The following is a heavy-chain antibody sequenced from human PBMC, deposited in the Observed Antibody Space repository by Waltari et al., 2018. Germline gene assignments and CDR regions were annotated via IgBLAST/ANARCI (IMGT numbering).Heavy chain of an antibody. CDR2: IRYDGSNK. Sequence: QVQLVESGGGVVQPGGSLRLSCAASGFTFSSYGMHWVRQAPGKGLEWVAFIRYDGSNKYYADSVKGRFTISRDNSKNTLYLQMNSLRAEDTAVYYCVKDPRLIAARPTYFDYWGQGTLVTVSS. CDR1: GFTFSSYG. J-gene: IGHJ4*02. V-gene: IGHV3-30*02. CDR3: VKDPRLIAARPTYFDY. D-gene: IGHD6-6*01.